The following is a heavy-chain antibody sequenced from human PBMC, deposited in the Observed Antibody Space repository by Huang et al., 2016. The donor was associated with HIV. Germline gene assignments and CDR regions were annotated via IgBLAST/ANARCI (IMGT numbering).Heavy chain of an antibody. J-gene: IGHJ4*02. Sequence: QVQLVQSGAEVKTPGSSVKVSCKASGGTFSKYAISWVRQAPGQGLEWMGGSIPMFGTPNDARKFQGRVTITADDSTSTTYVEVSSLRSEDTAIYYCARGQLGSYGDYDVLYWGQGTLVTVSS. CDR2: SIPMFGTP. D-gene: IGHD4-17*01. V-gene: IGHV1-69*13. CDR3: ARGQLGSYGDYDVLY. CDR1: GGTFSKYA.